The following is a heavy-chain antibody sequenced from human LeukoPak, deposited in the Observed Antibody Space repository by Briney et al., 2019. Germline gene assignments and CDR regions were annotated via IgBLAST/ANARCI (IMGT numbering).Heavy chain of an antibody. CDR2: INPSGGST. J-gene: IGHJ3*02. CDR3: ARAYCSSTSCYKGSRGAFDI. Sequence: ASVKVSCKASGYTFTSYYMHWVRQAPGQGLEWMGIINPSGGSTSYAQKFQGRVTMTTDTSTSTAYMELRSLRSDDTAVYYCARAYCSSTSCYKGSRGAFDIWGQGTMVTVSS. V-gene: IGHV1-46*01. D-gene: IGHD2-2*02. CDR1: GYTFTSYY.